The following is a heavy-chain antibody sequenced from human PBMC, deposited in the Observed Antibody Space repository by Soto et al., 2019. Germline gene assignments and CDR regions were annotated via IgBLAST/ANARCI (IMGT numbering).Heavy chain of an antibody. CDR2: IYYSGST. CDR1: GGSISSGGYY. Sequence: QVQLQESGPGLVKPSQTLSLTCTVSGGSISSGGYYWSWMRQHPGKGLEWIGYIYYSGSTYYNPSLKSRVTLSVVTSKNQFSLKLSSVTAADTAVYYCAREISYYDSSGYYYVYFDYWGQGTLVTVSS. V-gene: IGHV4-31*03. D-gene: IGHD3-22*01. CDR3: AREISYYDSSGYYYVYFDY. J-gene: IGHJ4*02.